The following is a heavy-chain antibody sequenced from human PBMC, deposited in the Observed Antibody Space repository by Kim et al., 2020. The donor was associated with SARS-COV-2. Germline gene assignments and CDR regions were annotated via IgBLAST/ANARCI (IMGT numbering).Heavy chain of an antibody. CDR1: GFTFSSYS. CDR3: ARTLSTQGELVTTMIVVAHDAFDI. CDR2: ISSSSSTI. J-gene: IGHJ3*02. V-gene: IGHV3-48*02. D-gene: IGHD3-22*01. Sequence: GGSLRLSCAASGFTFSSYSMNWVRQAPGKGLEWVSYISSSSSTIYYADSVKGRFTISRDNAKNSLYLQMNSLRDEDTAVYYCARTLSTQGELVTTMIVVAHDAFDIWGQGTMVTVSS.